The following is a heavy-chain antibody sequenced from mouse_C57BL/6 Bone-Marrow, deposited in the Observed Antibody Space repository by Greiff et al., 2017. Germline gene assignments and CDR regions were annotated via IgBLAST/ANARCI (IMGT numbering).Heavy chain of an antibody. CDR3: AKATVVANWYFDV. Sequence: VQLQQSGPELVKPGASVKISCKASGYTFTDYYMNWVKQSHGKSLEWIGDINPNNGGTSYNQKFKGKATLTVDKSSSPAYMALRSLTSEDSAVYYCAKATVVANWYFDVWGTGTTVTVSS. V-gene: IGHV1-26*01. CDR2: INPNNGGT. J-gene: IGHJ1*03. D-gene: IGHD1-1*01. CDR1: GYTFTDYY.